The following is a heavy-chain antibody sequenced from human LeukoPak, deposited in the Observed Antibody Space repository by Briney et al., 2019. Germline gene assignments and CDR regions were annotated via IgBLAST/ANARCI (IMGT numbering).Heavy chain of an antibody. Sequence: SETLSLTCTVSGGSISSSSYYWGWIRQPPGKGLVWSGSIYYSGSTYYNPALKSRVTISVDTSKNQFSLRLSSVTAADTAVYYCAGRGITIFGVVYSEFWFDPWGQGTLVTVSS. V-gene: IGHV4-39*01. J-gene: IGHJ5*02. D-gene: IGHD3-3*01. CDR1: GGSISSSSYY. CDR3: AGRGITIFGVVYSEFWFDP. CDR2: IYYSGST.